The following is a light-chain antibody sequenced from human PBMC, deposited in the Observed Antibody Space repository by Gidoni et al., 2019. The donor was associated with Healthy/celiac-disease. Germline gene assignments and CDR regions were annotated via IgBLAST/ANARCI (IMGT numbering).Light chain of an antibody. Sequence: DIQMTQSPSSLSASVGDRVTITCRASQSISSYLNWYQQKPGKAPKLLFHAASSLQSGVPSRFRRRGSGTDFPLTISSLQPEDFASYYCQQSYSTPWTFGQGTKVEIK. CDR3: QQSYSTPWT. CDR1: QSISSY. J-gene: IGKJ1*01. V-gene: IGKV1-39*01. CDR2: AAS.